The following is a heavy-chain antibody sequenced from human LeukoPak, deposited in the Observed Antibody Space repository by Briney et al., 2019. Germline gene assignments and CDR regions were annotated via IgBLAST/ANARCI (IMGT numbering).Heavy chain of an antibody. V-gene: IGHV1-2*02. J-gene: IGHJ5*02. Sequence: ASVMVSCKASGYTFTGYYMHWVRQAPGRGLEWMGWIKPNNGGTNYEQKFQGRVTMTRDTSISTAYMELSRLRSDDTAVYYCARARGDIVVVPAAIWFDPWGQGTLVTVSS. CDR1: GYTFTGYY. CDR3: ARARGDIVVVPAAIWFDP. D-gene: IGHD2-2*01. CDR2: IKPNNGGT.